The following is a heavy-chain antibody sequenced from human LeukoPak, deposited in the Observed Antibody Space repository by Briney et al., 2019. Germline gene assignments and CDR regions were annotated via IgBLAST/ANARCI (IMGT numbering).Heavy chain of an antibody. Sequence: ASVKVSCKASGYTFTGYCIHWVRQAPGQGLEWIGWINPNSDITSYAQKFQGRVTMTRDTSINTAYMELSRLRSDDTAVYYCARSRLGGYDSSGYLYYFDYWGQGTLVTVSS. D-gene: IGHD3-22*01. CDR3: ARSRLGGYDSSGYLYYFDY. J-gene: IGHJ4*02. V-gene: IGHV1-2*02. CDR2: INPNSDIT. CDR1: GYTFTGYC.